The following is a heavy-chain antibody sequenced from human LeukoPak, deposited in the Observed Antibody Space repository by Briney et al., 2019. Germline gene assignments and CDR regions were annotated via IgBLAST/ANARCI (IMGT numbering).Heavy chain of an antibody. D-gene: IGHD6-19*01. CDR1: GFNFIDYD. J-gene: IGHJ4*02. CDR2: IGIRGDT. Sequence: QSGGSLRLSCVASGFNFIDYDMHWVSRVIGKGLEWVSAIGIRGDTHYSGSVKGRFTISRENAESSLYLQMNSLRAEDTAVYYCARGGIQVSGIDEFDYWGQGTLVTVSS. CDR3: ARGGIQVSGIDEFDY. V-gene: IGHV3-13*01.